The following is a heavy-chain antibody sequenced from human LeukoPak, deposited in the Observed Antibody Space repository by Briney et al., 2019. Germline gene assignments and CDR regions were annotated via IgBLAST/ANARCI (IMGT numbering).Heavy chain of an antibody. CDR3: AREGLEGNGYNYFGY. D-gene: IGHD5-24*01. V-gene: IGHV1-2*02. Sequence: ASVKVSCKASGYTFTGYYMHWVRQAPGQGLEWMGWINPNSGGTNYAQKFQGRVTMTRDTSISTAYMELSRLRSDDTAVHYCAREGLEGNGYNYFGYWGQGTFVTVSS. CDR1: GYTFTGYY. CDR2: INPNSGGT. J-gene: IGHJ4*02.